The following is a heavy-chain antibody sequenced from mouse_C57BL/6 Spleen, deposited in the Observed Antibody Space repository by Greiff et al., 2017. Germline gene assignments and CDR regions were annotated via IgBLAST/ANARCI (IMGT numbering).Heavy chain of an antibody. CDR2: INPSTGGT. Sequence: QLQQSGPELVKPGASVKISCKASGYSFTGYYMNWVKQSPEKSLEWIGEINPSTGGTTYNQKFKAKATLTVDKSSSTAYMQLKSLTSEDSAVYYCARYYYGSSESMDYWGQGTSVTVSS. CDR3: ARYYYGSSESMDY. V-gene: IGHV1-42*01. J-gene: IGHJ4*01. CDR1: GYSFTGYY. D-gene: IGHD1-1*01.